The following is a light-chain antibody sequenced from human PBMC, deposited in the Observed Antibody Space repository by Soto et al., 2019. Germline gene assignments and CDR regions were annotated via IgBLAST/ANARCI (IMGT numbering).Light chain of an antibody. CDR3: QEYERYWT. J-gene: IGKJ1*01. Sequence: DIQMTQSPSSLSASVGYRVTITCRASQSIISWLAWYQQKPGKAPKLLIYQASSLQSGAPSRFSGSGSETEFTLTISSLQHDDFATYYCQEYERYWTFGQGTKVEIK. CDR2: QAS. CDR1: QSIISW. V-gene: IGKV1-5*03.